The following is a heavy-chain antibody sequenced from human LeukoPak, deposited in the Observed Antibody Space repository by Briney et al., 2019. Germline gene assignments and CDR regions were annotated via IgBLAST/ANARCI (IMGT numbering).Heavy chain of an antibody. CDR3: AGQRLLWFGELREGFDY. D-gene: IGHD3-10*01. Sequence: SETLSLTCTVSGGSISSSSYYWGWIRQPPGKGLEWIGSIYYSGSTYYNPSLKSRATISVDTSKNQFSLKLSSVTAADTAVYYCAGQRLLWFGELREGFDYWGQGTLVAVSS. CDR2: IYYSGST. J-gene: IGHJ4*02. V-gene: IGHV4-39*01. CDR1: GGSISSSSYY.